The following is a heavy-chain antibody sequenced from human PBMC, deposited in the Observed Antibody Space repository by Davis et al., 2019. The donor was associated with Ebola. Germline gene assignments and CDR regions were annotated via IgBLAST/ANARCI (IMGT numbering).Heavy chain of an antibody. J-gene: IGHJ6*02. CDR1: GYSFTSYW. D-gene: IGHD1-26*01. V-gene: IGHV5-51*01. Sequence: GESLKISCKGSGYSFTSYWIGWVRQMPGKGLEWMGIIYPGDSDTRYSPSFQGQVTISADKSISTAYLQWSSLKASDTAMYYCARHLDYPGGSYLGGDYYYGMDVWGQGTTVTVSS. CDR2: IYPGDSDT. CDR3: ARHLDYPGGSYLGGDYYYGMDV.